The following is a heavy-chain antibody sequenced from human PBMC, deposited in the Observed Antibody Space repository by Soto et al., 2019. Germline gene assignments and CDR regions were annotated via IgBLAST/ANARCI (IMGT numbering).Heavy chain of an antibody. CDR3: AKVDYDILTGPYGMDV. D-gene: IGHD3-9*01. V-gene: IGHV3-48*02. CDR1: GFTFISYS. J-gene: IGHJ6*02. CDR2: ISSSSSTI. Sequence: GGSLRLSCAASGFTFISYSMNWVRQAPGKGLEWVSYISSSSSTIYYADSVKGRFTISRDNAKNSLYLQMNSLRDEDTAVYYCAKVDYDILTGPYGMDVWGQGTTVTVSS.